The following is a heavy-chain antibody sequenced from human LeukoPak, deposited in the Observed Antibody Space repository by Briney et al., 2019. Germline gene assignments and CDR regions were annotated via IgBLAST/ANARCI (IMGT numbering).Heavy chain of an antibody. CDR2: ISSSGSTT. Sequence: GGSLRLSCAASGFTFSDYYMSWIRQAPGKGLEWVSYISSSGSTTYYADSVKGRFTISRDNAKNSLYLQMNSLRAKDTAVYYCARELYSSGWSDAFDIWGQGTMVTVSS. J-gene: IGHJ3*02. CDR1: GFTFSDYY. V-gene: IGHV3-11*04. CDR3: ARELYSSGWSDAFDI. D-gene: IGHD6-19*01.